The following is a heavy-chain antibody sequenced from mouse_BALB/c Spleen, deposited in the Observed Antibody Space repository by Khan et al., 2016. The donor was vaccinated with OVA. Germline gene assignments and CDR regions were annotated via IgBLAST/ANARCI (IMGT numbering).Heavy chain of an antibody. CDR2: ISSGGTYT. J-gene: IGHJ2*01. D-gene: IGHD1-1*01. V-gene: IGHV5-9-3*01. CDR3: VRDYYGSSYEDY. Sequence: EVELVESGGTLVKPGGSLKLSCAASGFTFSSYAMSWVRQTPEKRLEWVATISSGGTYTYSPDSVQGRFTISRDNAKNTLYLQMSSLRSEDTAMYYCVRDYYGSSYEDYWGQGTTLTVSA. CDR1: GFTFSSYA.